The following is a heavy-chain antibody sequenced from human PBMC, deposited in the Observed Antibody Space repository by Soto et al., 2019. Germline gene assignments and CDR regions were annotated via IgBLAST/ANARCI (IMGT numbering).Heavy chain of an antibody. CDR3: ARDCTVTTFLHYYYMDV. D-gene: IGHD4-17*01. CDR2: INSDGRST. Sequence: GGSLRLSCAASGLTFSRYWMHWVRQAPGKGLVWVSRINSDGRSTSYADSVKGRFTISRDNAKNTLYLQMNSLRAEDTAVYYFARDCTVTTFLHYYYMDVWGKGTTVTVSS. CDR1: GLTFSRYW. V-gene: IGHV3-74*01. J-gene: IGHJ6*03.